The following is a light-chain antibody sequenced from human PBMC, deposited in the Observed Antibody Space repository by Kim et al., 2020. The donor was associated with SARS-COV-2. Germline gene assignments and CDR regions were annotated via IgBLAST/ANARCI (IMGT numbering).Light chain of an antibody. CDR2: AAS. CDR1: QNVRRN. Sequence: SASVGDRVTITCRTSQNVRRNLNWYQQKPGKAPNVLIYAASSLKSGVPSRISGSGSGTAFTLTISSLQLEDIATYYCQQSYGAPYSFGQGTKLEIK. J-gene: IGKJ2*01. V-gene: IGKV1-39*01. CDR3: QQSYGAPYS.